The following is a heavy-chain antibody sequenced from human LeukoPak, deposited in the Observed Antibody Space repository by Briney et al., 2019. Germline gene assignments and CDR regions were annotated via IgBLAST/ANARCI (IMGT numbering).Heavy chain of an antibody. CDR1: GFTFSSYA. D-gene: IGHD5-12*01. V-gene: IGHV3-23*01. Sequence: GGSLRLSCAASGFTFSSYAMSWVRQAPGKGLEWVSAISGSGGSTYYADSVKGRFTISRDNSKNTLYLQMNSLRAEDTAVYNCARDLSGRYFDYWGQGTLVTVSS. CDR3: ARDLSGRYFDY. J-gene: IGHJ4*02. CDR2: ISGSGGST.